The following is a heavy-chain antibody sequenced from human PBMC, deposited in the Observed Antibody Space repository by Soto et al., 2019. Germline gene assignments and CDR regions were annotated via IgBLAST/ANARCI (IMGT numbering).Heavy chain of an antibody. V-gene: IGHV1-18*01. CDR3: ARDYGDYFLFTLHY. CDR2: ISASNGNT. D-gene: IGHD4-17*01. CDR1: GYTFTSYG. Sequence: QVQLVQSGAEVKKPGASVKVSCKASGYTFTSYGISWVRQAPGHGLEWMGWISASNGNTNYAQKLQGRGTMTTDTATSTAYMELRSLRSDDTAVYYCARDYGDYFLFTLHYWGQGTLVTVSS. J-gene: IGHJ4*02.